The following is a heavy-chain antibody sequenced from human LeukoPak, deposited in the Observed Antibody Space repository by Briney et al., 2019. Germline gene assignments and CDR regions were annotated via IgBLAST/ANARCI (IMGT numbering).Heavy chain of an antibody. CDR3: AKDRWDLVVVPVAIFAQ. V-gene: IGHV3-30*18. Sequence: GGSLRLSCAASGFTFSSYGMHWVRQAPGKGLEWVAVISYDGSNKYYADSVKGRFTISRDNSKNTLYLQMNSLRAEDTAVYYCAKDRWDLVVVPVAIFAQWGQGTLVTVSS. D-gene: IGHD2-2*02. CDR2: ISYDGSNK. J-gene: IGHJ4*02. CDR1: GFTFSSYG.